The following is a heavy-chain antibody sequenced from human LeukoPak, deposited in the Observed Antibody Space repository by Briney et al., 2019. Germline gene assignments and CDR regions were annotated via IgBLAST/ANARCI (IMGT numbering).Heavy chain of an antibody. D-gene: IGHD3-10*01. CDR1: GYTFTSYG. Sequence: GASVKVSCKASGYTFTSYGIRWVRQAPGQGLEWMGWISTYNGDTNYAQKLQGRVTMTTDTSTSTAYMALRSLRSDDTAVYYCAKSPPRSGSYYMTIDYWGQGTLVTVSS. V-gene: IGHV1-18*01. CDR2: ISTYNGDT. J-gene: IGHJ4*02. CDR3: AKSPPRSGSYYMTIDY.